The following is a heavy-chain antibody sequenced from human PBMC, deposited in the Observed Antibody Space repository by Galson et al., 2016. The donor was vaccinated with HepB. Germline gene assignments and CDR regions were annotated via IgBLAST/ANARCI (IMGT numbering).Heavy chain of an antibody. Sequence: SLRLSCAASGFTFRSYAMSWVRQAPGKGLEWVATISGSGGSTYYADSVKGRFTISRDNAENSLYLQMNSLRAEDTAVYYCARDLSYYGSGSYYYFDNWGQGTLVTVSS. D-gene: IGHD3-10*01. J-gene: IGHJ4*02. CDR1: GFTFRSYA. CDR2: ISGSGGST. V-gene: IGHV3-23*01. CDR3: ARDLSYYGSGSYYYFDN.